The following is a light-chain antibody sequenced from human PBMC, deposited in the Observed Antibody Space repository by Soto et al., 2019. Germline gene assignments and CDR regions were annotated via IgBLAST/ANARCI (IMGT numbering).Light chain of an antibody. Sequence: IPMTEIPCTLSDAGVDRATVTCRANQNIVTWLALYQQSPGTSAKLVMYAASSLLGGVPSRFSGSGSGTDFTRTISSLQLEHFATYYCHRNYSSPPTFGQGTKVDIK. CDR3: HRNYSSPPT. CDR2: AAS. J-gene: IGKJ1*01. V-gene: IGKV1-39*01. CDR1: QNIVTW.